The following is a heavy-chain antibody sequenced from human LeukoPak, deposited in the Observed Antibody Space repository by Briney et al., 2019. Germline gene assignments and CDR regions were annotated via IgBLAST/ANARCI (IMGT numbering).Heavy chain of an antibody. V-gene: IGHV4-4*07. D-gene: IGHD4-17*01. CDR1: GGSISSYH. CDR3: ARAYDYGSSNWFDP. Sequence: SETLSLTCTVSGGSISSYHWSWIRQPAGKGLEWIGRIYNSGSTNYNPSLKSRVTMSVDTSKNQFSLKLSSVTAADTAVYYCARAYDYGSSNWFDPWGQGTPVTVSS. J-gene: IGHJ5*02. CDR2: IYNSGST.